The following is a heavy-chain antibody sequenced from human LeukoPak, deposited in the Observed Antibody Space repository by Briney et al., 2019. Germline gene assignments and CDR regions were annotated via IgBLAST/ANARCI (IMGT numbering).Heavy chain of an antibody. D-gene: IGHD1-1*01. J-gene: IGHJ4*02. CDR3: ARDDGGGAGTFDY. CDR2: INPKSGGT. CDR1: GYTFTGYY. Sequence: ASVKVSCKASGYTFTGYYTHWVRQAPGQGLEWMGWINPKSGGTNYAQKFQGRVAMTRDTSISTAYMELSRLRSDDTAVYHCARDDGGGAGTFDYWGQGTLVTVSS. V-gene: IGHV1-2*02.